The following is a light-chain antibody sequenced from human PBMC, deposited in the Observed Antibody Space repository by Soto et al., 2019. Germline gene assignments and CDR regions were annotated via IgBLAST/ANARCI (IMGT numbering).Light chain of an antibody. V-gene: IGLV2-14*01. CDR2: EVT. CDR1: SSYGADYKD. Sequence: QSALTQPASVSGSPGQSITISCTATSSYGADYKDVSWYQQHPGNAPKLMIYEVTYRPSGVSNRFSGSKSGNTASLTISGLQAEDEAEYYCSSYTTSSTVFGTGTKVTVL. CDR3: SSYTTSSTV. J-gene: IGLJ1*01.